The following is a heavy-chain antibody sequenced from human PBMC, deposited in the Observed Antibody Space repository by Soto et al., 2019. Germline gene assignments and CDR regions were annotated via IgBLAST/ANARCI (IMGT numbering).Heavy chain of an antibody. V-gene: IGHV1-18*01. J-gene: IGHJ4*02. D-gene: IGHD2-2*01. CDR1: GYTFTSYG. Sequence: GASVKVSCKASGYTFTSYGISWVRQAPGQGLEWMGWISAYNGTRNYARKLQDRVIMTTDTSTSTAYMELRSLRSNDTAIYYCAGDPNTSRFDYWGQGTPVTVSS. CDR3: AGDPNTSRFDY. CDR2: ISAYNGTR.